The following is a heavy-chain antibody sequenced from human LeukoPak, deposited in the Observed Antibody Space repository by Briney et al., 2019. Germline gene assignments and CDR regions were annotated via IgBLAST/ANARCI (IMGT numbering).Heavy chain of an antibody. Sequence: PSETLSLTCTVSGGSVSDYYWSWIRQPPGKGLEWIGSIYHSGSTHYNSSLKSRVTISVDTSKNQLSLKLSSVTAADTAVYYCARGVGLTQGGTFDYWGQGTLVTVSS. J-gene: IGHJ4*02. CDR1: GGSVSDYY. V-gene: IGHV4-4*09. CDR2: IYHSGST. CDR3: ARGVGLTQGGTFDY. D-gene: IGHD1-26*01.